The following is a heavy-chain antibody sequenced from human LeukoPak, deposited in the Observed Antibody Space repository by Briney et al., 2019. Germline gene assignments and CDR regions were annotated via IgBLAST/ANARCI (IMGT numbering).Heavy chain of an antibody. V-gene: IGHV3-23*01. D-gene: IGHD3-3*01. CDR1: GFTFSGYV. Sequence: GGSLRLSCAASGFTFSGYVMSWVRQAPGKGLQWVSTISSSGGSTYYADSVKGRFTISRDNSKNTLYLQMNNLRADDTAVYYCAKGGTYYDFWGQGTLVTVSS. CDR2: ISSSGGST. J-gene: IGHJ4*02. CDR3: AKGGTYYDF.